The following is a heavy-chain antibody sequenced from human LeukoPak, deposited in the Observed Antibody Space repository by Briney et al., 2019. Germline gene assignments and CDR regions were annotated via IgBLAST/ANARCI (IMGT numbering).Heavy chain of an antibody. Sequence: SETLSLTCTVSGGSISSYYWSWIRQPAGKGLEWIERIYTSGSTNYNPSLKSRVTMSVDTSKNQFSLKLSSVTAANTAVYYCARDLSSGWYGGYYYYMDVWGKGTTVTVSS. CDR2: IYTSGST. V-gene: IGHV4-4*07. CDR3: ARDLSSGWYGGYYYYMDV. CDR1: GGSISSYY. D-gene: IGHD6-19*01. J-gene: IGHJ6*03.